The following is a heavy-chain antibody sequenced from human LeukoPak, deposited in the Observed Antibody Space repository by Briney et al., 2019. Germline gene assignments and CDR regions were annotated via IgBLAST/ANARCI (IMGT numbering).Heavy chain of an antibody. CDR2: IYSGGST. D-gene: IGHD1-1*01. V-gene: IGHV3-66*01. J-gene: IGHJ3*02. CDR3: ARIKGYNWNDGVAFDI. Sequence: GGSLRPSCAASGFTVSSNYMSWVRQAPGKGLEWVSVIYSGGSTYYADSVKGRFTISRDNSKNTLYLQMNSLRAEDTAVYYCARIKGYNWNDGVAFDIWGQGTMVTVSS. CDR1: GFTVSSNY.